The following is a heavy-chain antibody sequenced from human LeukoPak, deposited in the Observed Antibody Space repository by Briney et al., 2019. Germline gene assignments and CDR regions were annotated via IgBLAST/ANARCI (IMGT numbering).Heavy chain of an antibody. CDR3: ARGNDYYDSSGYYY. CDR2: ISSSSSYI. CDR1: GFTFSSYS. J-gene: IGHJ4*02. Sequence: SGGSLRLSCAASGFTFSSYSMNWVRQAPGKGLEWGSFISSSSSYIYYADSVKGRFTISRDNARNSLYLQMNSLRAEDTAVYYCARGNDYYDSSGYYYWGQGTLVTVSS. D-gene: IGHD3-22*01. V-gene: IGHV3-21*01.